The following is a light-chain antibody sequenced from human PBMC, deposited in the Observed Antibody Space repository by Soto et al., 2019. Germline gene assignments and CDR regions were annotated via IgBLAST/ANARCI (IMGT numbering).Light chain of an antibody. CDR1: SSDVGSYNL. V-gene: IGLV2-23*02. CDR2: EVS. CDR3: CSYAGSSTWV. Sequence: QSALTQPASVSGSPGQSITISCTGTSSDVGSYNLVSWYQQHPGNAPKLMIYEVSKRSSGVSDRFSGSKSGNTASLTISGLQAEDEADYYCCSYAGSSTWVFGGGTQLTVL. J-gene: IGLJ3*02.